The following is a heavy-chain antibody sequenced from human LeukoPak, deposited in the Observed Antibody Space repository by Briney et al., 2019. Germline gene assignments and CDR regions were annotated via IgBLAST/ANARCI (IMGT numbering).Heavy chain of an antibody. CDR1: GFTFSSYS. V-gene: IGHV3-48*01. D-gene: IGHD6-6*01. CDR3: ARHVQLAGDLN. Sequence: PGGSLRLSCAASGFTFSSYSMNWVRQAPGKGLEWVSYISTGSSTIYYADSVKGRFTISRDNAENSLYLQMNSLRAEDTAVYYCARHVQLAGDLNWGQGTLVTVSS. J-gene: IGHJ4*02. CDR2: ISTGSSTI.